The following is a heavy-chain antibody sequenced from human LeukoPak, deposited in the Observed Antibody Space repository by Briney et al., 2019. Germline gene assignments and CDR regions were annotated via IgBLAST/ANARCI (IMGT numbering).Heavy chain of an antibody. J-gene: IGHJ5*02. D-gene: IGHD3-3*01. CDR3: ARGDFWRGYYKGWFDP. CDR1: GGTFSSYA. V-gene: IGHV1-69*05. Sequence: SVKVSCKASGGTFSSYAISWVRQAPGQGLEWMGGIIPIFGTANYAQKFQGRVTITTDESTSTAYMELSSLRSEDTAVYYCARGDFWRGYYKGWFDPWGQGTLVTVSS. CDR2: IIPIFGTA.